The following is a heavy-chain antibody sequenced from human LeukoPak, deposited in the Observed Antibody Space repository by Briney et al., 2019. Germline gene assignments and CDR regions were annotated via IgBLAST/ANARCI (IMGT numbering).Heavy chain of an antibody. CDR2: IYYSGST. CDR3: ARDASGWDHKTNYYYYYGMDV. CDR1: GGSISSGGYY. J-gene: IGHJ6*02. Sequence: PSQTLSLTCTVSGGSISSGGYYWSWIRQHPGKGLEWIGYIYYSGSTYYNPSLKSRVTISVDTSKNQFSLKLSSVTAADTAVYYCARDASGWDHKTNYYYYYGMDVWGQGTTVTVSS. V-gene: IGHV4-31*03. D-gene: IGHD6-19*01.